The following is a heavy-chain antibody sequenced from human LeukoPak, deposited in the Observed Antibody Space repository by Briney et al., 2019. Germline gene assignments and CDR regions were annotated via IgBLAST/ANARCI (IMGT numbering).Heavy chain of an antibody. D-gene: IGHD4-23*01. Sequence: PSETLSLTCTVSGGSISSSSYYWGWIRQPPGKGLEWIGSIYYSGSTYYNPSLKSRVTISVDTSKNQFSLKLSSVTAADTAVYYCARERWLKPFDYWGQGTLVTVSS. CDR2: IYYSGST. CDR1: GGSISSSSYY. J-gene: IGHJ4*02. CDR3: ARERWLKPFDY. V-gene: IGHV4-39*02.